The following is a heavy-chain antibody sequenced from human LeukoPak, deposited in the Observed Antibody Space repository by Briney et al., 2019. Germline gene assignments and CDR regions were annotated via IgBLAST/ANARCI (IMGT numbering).Heavy chain of an antibody. CDR1: GFTFNNYA. D-gene: IGHD5-18*01. CDR3: AKDRSAMAVDRDAFDI. Sequence: GGSLRLSCAASGFTFNNYAMSWVRQAPGKGLEWVSAITGSGGNTHYADSVKGRFTISRDNSKNTLYLQMNSLRAEDTAVYYCAKDRSAMAVDRDAFDIWGQGTMVTVSS. CDR2: ITGSGGNT. J-gene: IGHJ3*02. V-gene: IGHV3-23*01.